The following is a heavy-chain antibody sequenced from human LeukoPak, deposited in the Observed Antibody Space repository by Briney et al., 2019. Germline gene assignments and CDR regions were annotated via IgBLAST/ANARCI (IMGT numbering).Heavy chain of an antibody. CDR2: IYHSGST. Sequence: PSETLSPTCTVSGYSISSGYYWGWIRQPPGKGLEWIGSIYHSGSTYYNPSLKSRVTISVDTSKNQFSLKLSPVTAADTAVYYCAREGTTVTIPFDYWGQGTLVTVSS. CDR1: GYSISSGYY. V-gene: IGHV4-38-2*02. D-gene: IGHD4-17*01. CDR3: AREGTTVTIPFDY. J-gene: IGHJ4*02.